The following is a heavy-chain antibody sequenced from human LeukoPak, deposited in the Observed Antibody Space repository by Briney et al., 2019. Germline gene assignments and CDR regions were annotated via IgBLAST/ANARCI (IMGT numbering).Heavy chain of an antibody. CDR1: GFTFDKYW. V-gene: IGHV3-7*01. Sequence: PGGSLRLSCAASGFTFDKYWMHWVRQAPGKGLEWVANINRDGSGKYYVDSVKGRFTISRDNGKNSLALQMNSLRVEDTAVYYCTREDYVWGSNWFDPWGQGTLVTVSS. CDR3: TREDYVWGSNWFDP. CDR2: INRDGSGK. J-gene: IGHJ5*01. D-gene: IGHD3-16*01.